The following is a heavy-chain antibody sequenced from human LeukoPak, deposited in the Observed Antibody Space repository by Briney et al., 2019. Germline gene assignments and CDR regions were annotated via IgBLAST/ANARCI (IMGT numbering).Heavy chain of an antibody. CDR2: INTDGSSI. V-gene: IGHV3-74*01. D-gene: IGHD2-15*01. J-gene: IGHJ4*02. CDR3: VRGWSDY. CDR1: GFTFSSYW. Sequence: GGSLRLSCAASGFTFSSYWMHWVRQAPGKGLVWVSRINTDGSSIGYADSVKGRFTISRDNAKNTLYLQMNSLRVEDTAVYYCVRGWSDYWGQGTQVTVSS.